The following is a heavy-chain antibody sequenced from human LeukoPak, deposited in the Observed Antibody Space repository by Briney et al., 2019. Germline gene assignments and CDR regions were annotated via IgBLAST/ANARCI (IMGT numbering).Heavy chain of an antibody. CDR3: ARDRTRKQYSGYNSGFDY. J-gene: IGHJ4*02. CDR1: GGSISSYY. CDR2: IYYSGST. V-gene: IGHV4-59*01. Sequence: SETLSLTCTVSGGSISSYYWSWIRQPPGKGLEWIGYIYYSGSTNYNPSLKSRVTISVDTSKNQFSLKLSSVTAADTAVYYCARDRTRKQYSGYNSGFDYWGQGILVTVSS. D-gene: IGHD5-12*01.